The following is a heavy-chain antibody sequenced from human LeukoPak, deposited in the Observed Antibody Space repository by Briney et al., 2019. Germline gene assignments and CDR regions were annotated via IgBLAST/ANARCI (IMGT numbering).Heavy chain of an antibody. D-gene: IGHD6-13*01. CDR3: AGEAYSSSWYGEFDY. Sequence: SVKVSCKASGGTFSSYAISWVRQAPGQGLEWMGGIIPIFGTADYAQKFQGRVTITADESTSTAYMELSSLRSEDTAVYYCAGEAYSSSWYGEFDYWGQGTLVTVSS. J-gene: IGHJ4*02. CDR1: GGTFSSYA. V-gene: IGHV1-69*13. CDR2: IIPIFGTA.